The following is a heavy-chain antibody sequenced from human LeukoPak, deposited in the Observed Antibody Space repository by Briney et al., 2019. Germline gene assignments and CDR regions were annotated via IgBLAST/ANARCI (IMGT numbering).Heavy chain of an antibody. CDR3: AKAGGSGNWFDP. D-gene: IGHD3-10*01. V-gene: IGHV3-30*04. CDR2: ISHDGSDK. Sequence: GGSLRLSCAASGFTFSNYAMHWVRQAPGKGLEWVAVISHDGSDKYYADSVKGRFSISRDNSKNTLYLQMNSLRAEDTAVYYCAKAGGSGNWFDPWGQGTLVTVSS. J-gene: IGHJ5*02. CDR1: GFTFSNYA.